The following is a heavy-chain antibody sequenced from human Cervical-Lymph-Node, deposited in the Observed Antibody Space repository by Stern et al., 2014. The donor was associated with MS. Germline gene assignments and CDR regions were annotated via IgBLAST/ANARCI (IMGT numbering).Heavy chain of an antibody. CDR1: GGTFSSYP. J-gene: IGHJ6*02. CDR3: ARGELKEGLVRGMDV. Sequence: QDQLVQSGAEVKNPGPWGKAPCKPSGGTFSSYPISWGLQAPGQGLEGMGGIIPIFGTANYAQKFQGRVTITADESTSTAYMELSSLRSEDTAVYYCARGELKEGLVRGMDVWGQGTTVTVSS. V-gene: IGHV1-69*12. D-gene: IGHD1-26*01. CDR2: IIPIFGTA.